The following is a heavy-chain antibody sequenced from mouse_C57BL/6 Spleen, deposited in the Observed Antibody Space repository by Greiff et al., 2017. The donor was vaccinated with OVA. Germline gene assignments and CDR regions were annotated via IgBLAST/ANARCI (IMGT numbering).Heavy chain of an antibody. CDR2: INPNNGGT. V-gene: IGHV1-18*01. CDR1: GYTFTDYN. CDR3: ARTGYSNTIDY. J-gene: IGHJ2*01. D-gene: IGHD2-5*01. Sequence: VQLQQSGPELVKPGASVKIPCKASGYTFTDYNMDWVKQSHGKSLEWIGDINPNNGGTIYNKQFQGKATLHVDQSSSTAFMELSSLTSEDTAVYYCARTGYSNTIDYWGQGTTLTVSS.